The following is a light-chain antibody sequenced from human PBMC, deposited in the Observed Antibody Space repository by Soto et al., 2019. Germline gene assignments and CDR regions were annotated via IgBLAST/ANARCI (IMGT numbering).Light chain of an antibody. CDR2: AAS. V-gene: IGKV1-9*01. CDR1: QGIGGY. J-gene: IGKJ4*01. Sequence: DIQMTQSPSSLSASVGDRVTITFRASQGIGGYLAWYQQKPGKAPNLLIYAASTLQSGVPSRFSGSGSGTEFTLTISSLQPDDFATYYCQQYNSYSPLTFGGGSKVDIK. CDR3: QQYNSYSPLT.